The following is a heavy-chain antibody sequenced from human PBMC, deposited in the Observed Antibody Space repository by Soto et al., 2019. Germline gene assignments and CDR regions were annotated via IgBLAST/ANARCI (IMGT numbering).Heavy chain of an antibody. V-gene: IGHV1-2*04. CDR2: INPNSGGT. CDR1: GYTFTGYY. CDR3: ARNPLAVDYSSTLFDP. Sequence: QVQLVQSGAEVKKTGASVKVSCKASGYTFTGYYMHWVRQAPGQGLEWMGWINPNSGGTNYAQKFQGWVTMTRHTSISPAYMELSRLRSDATAVYYCARNPLAVDYSSTLFDPWGQGTLVTVSS. J-gene: IGHJ5*02. D-gene: IGHD4-4*01.